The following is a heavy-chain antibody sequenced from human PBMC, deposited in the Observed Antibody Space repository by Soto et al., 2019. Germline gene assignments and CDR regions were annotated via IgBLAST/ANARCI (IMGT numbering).Heavy chain of an antibody. D-gene: IGHD3-9*01. V-gene: IGHV3-7*01. J-gene: IGHJ4*02. CDR3: ARHLVDILTGYSLDY. CDR2: IKQDGSEK. CDR1: GFTFSSYW. Sequence: GGSLRLSCAASGFTFSSYWMSWVRQAPGKGLEWVANIKQDGSEKYYVDSVKGRFTISRDNAKNSLYLQMNSLRAEDTAVYYCARHLVDILTGYSLDYWGQGTLVTVSS.